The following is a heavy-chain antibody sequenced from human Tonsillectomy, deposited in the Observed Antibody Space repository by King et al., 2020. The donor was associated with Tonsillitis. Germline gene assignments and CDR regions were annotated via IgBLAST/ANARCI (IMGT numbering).Heavy chain of an antibody. CDR2: ISSSSSYI. J-gene: IGHJ6*02. D-gene: IGHD3-10*01. CDR1: GFTFSSYS. Sequence: VQLVESGGGLVKPGGSLRLSCAASGFTFSSYSMNWVRQAPGKGLEWVSSISSSSSYIYYADSVKGRFTISRDNAKNSLYLQMNSLRAEDTAVYYCARVRPTYYYGSGVYGMDVWGQGTTVTVSS. CDR3: ARVRPTYYYGSGVYGMDV. V-gene: IGHV3-21*01.